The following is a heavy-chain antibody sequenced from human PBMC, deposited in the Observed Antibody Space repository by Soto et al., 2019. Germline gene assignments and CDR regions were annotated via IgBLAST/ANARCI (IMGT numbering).Heavy chain of an antibody. CDR3: ARDNPAAQWLVPFYYYGMDV. V-gene: IGHV1-69*13. D-gene: IGHD6-19*01. CDR1: GGHFRNYA. Sequence: SKKVACTASGGHFRNYAISGGRHAPGQGREWMGGIIPIFGTAKYAQQFQGRVTISADESTSTAYMELSSLRSEVTAVYYCARDNPAAQWLVPFYYYGMDVWGQGTTVTVSS. J-gene: IGHJ6*02. CDR2: IIPIFGTA.